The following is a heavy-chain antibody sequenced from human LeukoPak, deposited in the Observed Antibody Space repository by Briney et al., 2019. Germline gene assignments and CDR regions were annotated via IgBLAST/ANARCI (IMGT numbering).Heavy chain of an antibody. CDR2: ISGSGGST. J-gene: IGHJ4*02. D-gene: IGHD3-22*01. Sequence: GGSLRLSCAASGFTFSSYAMSWVRQAPGKGLEWVSAISGSGGSTYYADPVKGRFTISRDNSQNTLYLQMNSLRAEDTAVYYCAKDHPDYYDSSGYYFFDYWGQGTLVTVSS. CDR3: AKDHPDYYDSSGYYFFDY. V-gene: IGHV3-23*01. CDR1: GFTFSSYA.